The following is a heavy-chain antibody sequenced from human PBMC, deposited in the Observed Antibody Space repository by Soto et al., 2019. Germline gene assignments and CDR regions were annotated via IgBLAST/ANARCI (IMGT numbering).Heavy chain of an antibody. D-gene: IGHD2-2*01. CDR1: GGTFSSYA. CDR2: IIPIFGTA. V-gene: IGHV1-69*13. Sequence: GASVKVSCKASGGTFSSYAISWVRQAPGQGLEWMGGIIPIFGTANYAQKFQGRVTITADESTSTAYMELSSLRSEDTAVYYCARSVSFRYQLLKRGMDVWGQGTTVTVSS. CDR3: ARSVSFRYQLLKRGMDV. J-gene: IGHJ6*02.